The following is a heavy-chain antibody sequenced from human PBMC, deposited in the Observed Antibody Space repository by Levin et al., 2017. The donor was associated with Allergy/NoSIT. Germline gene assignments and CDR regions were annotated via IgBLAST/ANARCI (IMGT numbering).Heavy chain of an antibody. V-gene: IGHV1-2*02. CDR2: INPNSGGT. Sequence: GESLKISCKTSGYTFSGYYIHWVRQAPGQGLEWMGWINPNSGGTNYAQKFQGRVTMTRDTSISTAYMELRRLRSDDTAVYYCARDDYDSGSYSLRVVTYGMDVWGQGTTVTVSS. CDR3: ARDDYDSGSYSLRVVTYGMDV. J-gene: IGHJ6*02. D-gene: IGHD3-10*01. CDR1: GYTFSGYY.